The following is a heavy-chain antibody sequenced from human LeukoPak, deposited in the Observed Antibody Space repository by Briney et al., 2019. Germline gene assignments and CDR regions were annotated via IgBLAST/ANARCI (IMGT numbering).Heavy chain of an antibody. V-gene: IGHV6-1*01. CDR3: ARGRASAFDV. D-gene: IGHD6-25*01. CDR1: GDSFSTSGVA. J-gene: IGHJ3*01. Sequence: SQTLSLTCALSGDSFSTSGVAWNWVRPSPSRGLEWLGRTYYTCKWNTDYAVSVKSRIVVNPDTSKNQFSLQLNSVTSEDTAVYYCARGRASAFDVWGQGTMVTVSS. CDR2: TYYTCKWNT.